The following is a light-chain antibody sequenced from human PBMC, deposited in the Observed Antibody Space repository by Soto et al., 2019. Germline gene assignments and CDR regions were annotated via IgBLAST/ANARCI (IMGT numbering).Light chain of an antibody. Sequence: SPPQPSTVSGSPGPPNHLPFPGNRRGVGSYNLVSWYQQHPGKAPKLMIYEGSKRPSGVSNRFSGSKSGNTASLTISGLQAEDEADYYCCSYAGTSTFSYVFGTGTKVTV. V-gene: IGLV2-23*03. J-gene: IGLJ1*01. CDR1: RRGVGSYNL. CDR3: CSYAGTSTFSYV. CDR2: EGS.